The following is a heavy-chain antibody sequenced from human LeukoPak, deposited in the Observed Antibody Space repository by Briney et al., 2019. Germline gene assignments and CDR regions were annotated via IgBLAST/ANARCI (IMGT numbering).Heavy chain of an antibody. D-gene: IGHD1-26*01. J-gene: IGHJ6*02. CDR2: LLYNGNA. CDR3: TRRGSGNGGTYAGMDV. CDR1: GGSISSDVHY. Sequence: SETLSLTCTVAGGSISSDVHYWDWIRQAPGKGLEWIGSLLYNGNAWYNPSLESRVTISVDTSENQFSLRLTSVNAADTALYFCTRRGSGNGGTYAGMDVWGPGTSVTVSS. V-gene: IGHV4-39*01.